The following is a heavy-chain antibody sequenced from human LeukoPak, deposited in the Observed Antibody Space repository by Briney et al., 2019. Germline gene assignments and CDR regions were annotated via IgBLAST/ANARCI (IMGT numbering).Heavy chain of an antibody. CDR2: IWHDGLNQ. D-gene: IGHD2-21*02. V-gene: IGHV3-33*03. CDR3: EKGGPFTAGGPYFVDY. Sequence: GGSLRLSCAASGFKFSVIGMHWVRQPPGKGLEWVAVIWHDGLNQFYAEAVKGRFSISRDNSQNTVYLQMNNVRIEDTARYYCEKGGPFTAGGPYFVDYWGQGTLVAVSS. CDR1: GFKFSVIG. J-gene: IGHJ4*02.